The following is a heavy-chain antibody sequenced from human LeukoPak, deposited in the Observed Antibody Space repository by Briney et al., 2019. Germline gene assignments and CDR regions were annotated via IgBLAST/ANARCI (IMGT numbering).Heavy chain of an antibody. Sequence: PGGSLRLSCAASGFTFGDYAMHWVRQAPGKGLEWVSRIGWNSGSIAYADSVKGRFTISRDNAKNSLYLQMNSLRPEDTALYYCAKDVSVLDYYYGMDVWGQGTTVTVSS. V-gene: IGHV3-9*01. CDR3: AKDVSVLDYYYGMDV. D-gene: IGHD2-8*02. CDR1: GFTFGDYA. CDR2: IGWNSGSI. J-gene: IGHJ6*02.